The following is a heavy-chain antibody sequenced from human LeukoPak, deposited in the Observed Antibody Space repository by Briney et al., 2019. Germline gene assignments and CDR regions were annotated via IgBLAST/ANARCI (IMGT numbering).Heavy chain of an antibody. Sequence: SETLSLTCAVSGYSISSGYYWGWIRQPPGKGLEWMGSIYHSGSTYYNPSLKSRVTISVDTSKNQFSLKLSSVTAADTAVYYCARRYCSSTSCYYVDYWGQGTLVTVSS. CDR1: GYSISSGYY. D-gene: IGHD2-2*01. J-gene: IGHJ4*02. CDR3: ARRYCSSTSCYYVDY. V-gene: IGHV4-38-2*01. CDR2: IYHSGST.